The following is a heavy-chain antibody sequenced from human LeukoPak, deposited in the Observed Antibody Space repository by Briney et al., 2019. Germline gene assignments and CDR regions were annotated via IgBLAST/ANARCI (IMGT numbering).Heavy chain of an antibody. CDR3: ARDPPPPIGYCSGGSCYSGY. CDR2: INHSGST. CDR1: GGSFSGYY. Sequence: PSETLSLTCAVYGGSFSGYYWSWIRQPPGKGLEWIGEINHSGSTNYNPSLKSRVTISVDTSKNQFYLKLSSVTAADTAVYYCARDPPPPIGYCSGGSCYSGYWGQGTLVTVSS. J-gene: IGHJ4*02. V-gene: IGHV4-34*01. D-gene: IGHD2-15*01.